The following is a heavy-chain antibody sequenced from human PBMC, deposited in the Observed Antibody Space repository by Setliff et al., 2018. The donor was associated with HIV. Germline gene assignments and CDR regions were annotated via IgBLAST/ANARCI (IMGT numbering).Heavy chain of an antibody. Sequence: ETLSLTCTVSGYSISNDYYWGWIRQPPGKGLEWIASIYHSGNTYYNPSLKSRVTISVDTSKNQFSLRLSSVTAADTAVYYCARDGSRTTGATGYYYGLDVWGQGTTVTVSS. CDR1: GYSISNDYY. V-gene: IGHV4-38-2*02. CDR3: ARDGSRTTGATGYYYGLDV. J-gene: IGHJ6*02. D-gene: IGHD1-1*01. CDR2: IYHSGNT.